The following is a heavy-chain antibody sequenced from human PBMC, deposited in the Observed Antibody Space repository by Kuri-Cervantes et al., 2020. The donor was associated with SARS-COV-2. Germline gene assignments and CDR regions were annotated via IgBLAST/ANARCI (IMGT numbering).Heavy chain of an antibody. J-gene: IGHJ6*02. V-gene: IGHV4-34*01. CDR2: INHSGST. Sequence: SETLSLTCAVYGGSFSGYYWSWIRQPPGKGLEWIGEINHSGSTNYNPSLKSRVTISVDTSKNQFSLKLGSVTAADTAVYYCARGVGAAVAGTLITIYYYYGMDVWGQGTTVTVSS. CDR3: ARGVGAAVAGTLITIYYYYGMDV. CDR1: GGSFSGYY. D-gene: IGHD6-19*01.